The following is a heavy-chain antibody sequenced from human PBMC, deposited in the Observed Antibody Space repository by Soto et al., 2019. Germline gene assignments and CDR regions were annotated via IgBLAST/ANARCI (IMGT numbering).Heavy chain of an antibody. CDR1: GYTFTSYG. J-gene: IGHJ5*02. Sequence: QVQLVQSGAEVKKPGASXKVSCXASGYTFTSYGISWVRXXXXXGXXXMGWISAYNGNTNYAQKLQGRVTMTTDTSTSTAYMELRSLRSDDTAVYYCAXGXPAXXRXSWFDPWGQGTLVTVSS. V-gene: IGHV1-18*04. CDR2: ISAYNGNT. CDR3: AXGXPAXXRXSWFDP.